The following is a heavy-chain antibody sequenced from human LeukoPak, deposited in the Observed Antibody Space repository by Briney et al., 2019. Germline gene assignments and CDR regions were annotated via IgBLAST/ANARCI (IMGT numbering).Heavy chain of an antibody. CDR2: ISGSGGST. J-gene: IGHJ4*02. V-gene: IGHV3-23*01. D-gene: IGHD3-16*01. CDR3: AKLVADYLSSDLYFDS. Sequence: GGSPRLSCAASGFNFTAYAMTWVRQAPGTGLEWVSTISGSGGSTYYADSVKGRFTISKDNSRDTLYLQMNSLRAEDTAIYYCAKLVADYLSSDLYFDSWGQGTLVTVSS. CDR1: GFNFTAYA.